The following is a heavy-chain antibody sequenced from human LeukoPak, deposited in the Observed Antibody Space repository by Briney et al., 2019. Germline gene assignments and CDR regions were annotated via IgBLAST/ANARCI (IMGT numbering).Heavy chain of an antibody. V-gene: IGHV1-69*13. Sequence: GASVKVSCKASGGTFSSYAISWVRQAPGQGLEWMGGIIPIFGTANYAQKFQGRVTITADESTSTAYMELSSLRSEDTAVYYCAAKVAAAGPHYWGQGTLVTVSS. CDR1: GGTFSSYA. J-gene: IGHJ4*02. D-gene: IGHD6-13*01. CDR3: AAKVAAAGPHY. CDR2: IIPIFGTA.